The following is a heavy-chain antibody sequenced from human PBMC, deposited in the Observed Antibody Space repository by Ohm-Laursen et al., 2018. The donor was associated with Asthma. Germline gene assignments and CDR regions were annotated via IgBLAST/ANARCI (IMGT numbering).Heavy chain of an antibody. CDR3: ARDPYCSGGSCYSTWFDP. Sequence: SLRLSCAASGFTFSNFAMSWVRQAPGKGLEWVSAIIGSGATTYFADSVKGRFTISRDNAKNSLYLHMNSLRAEDTAVYYCARDPYCSGGSCYSTWFDPWGQGTLVTVSS. D-gene: IGHD2-15*01. J-gene: IGHJ5*02. V-gene: IGHV3-23*01. CDR1: GFTFSNFA. CDR2: IIGSGATT.